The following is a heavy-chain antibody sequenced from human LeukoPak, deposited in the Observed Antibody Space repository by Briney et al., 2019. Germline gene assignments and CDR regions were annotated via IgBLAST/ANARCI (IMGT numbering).Heavy chain of an antibody. CDR2: INHSGST. V-gene: IGHV4-34*01. CDR3: ARDSGRITMVRGVKGGCDY. CDR1: GGSFSGYY. J-gene: IGHJ4*02. Sequence: SETLSLTCAVYGGSFSGYYWSWIRQPPGKGLEWIGEINHSGSTNYNPSLKSRVTISVDTSKNQFSLKLSSVTAADTAVYYCARDSGRITMVRGVKGGCDYWGQGTLVTVSS. D-gene: IGHD3-10*01.